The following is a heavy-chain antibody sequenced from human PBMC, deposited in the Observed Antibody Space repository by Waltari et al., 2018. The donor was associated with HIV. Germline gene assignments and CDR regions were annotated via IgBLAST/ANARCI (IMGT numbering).Heavy chain of an antibody. D-gene: IGHD3-16*01. CDR3: GRGGLRDY. CDR2: IKEDGSEK. V-gene: IGHV3-7*01. Sequence: EVQLVDSGGGLVQPGGSLRISCAASGFPISSYSMSWVRQAPGEGLEWVAFIKEDGSEKTYVDSVKGRFTISRDNAKNSLFLQMNNLRAEDTAVYYCGRGGLRDYWGQGTLVTVS. J-gene: IGHJ4*02. CDR1: GFPISSYS.